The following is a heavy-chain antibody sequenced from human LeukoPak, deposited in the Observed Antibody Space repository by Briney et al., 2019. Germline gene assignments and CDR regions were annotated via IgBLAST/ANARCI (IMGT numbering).Heavy chain of an antibody. Sequence: GGSLRLSCAASGFTFTTYAMTWVRQAPGKGLEWVAVITGSGDRTYYADSLKGRFTISRDNSKSTLYLQMNSLRAEDTAVYSCARNFPQCRKAACYDCWGQGTLVTVSS. V-gene: IGHV3-23*01. J-gene: IGHJ4*02. CDR3: ARNFPQCRKAACYDC. D-gene: IGHD2-8*01. CDR1: GFTFTTYA. CDR2: ITGSGDRT.